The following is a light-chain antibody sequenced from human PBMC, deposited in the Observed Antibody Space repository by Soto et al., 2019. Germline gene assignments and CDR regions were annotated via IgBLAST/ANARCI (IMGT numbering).Light chain of an antibody. CDR3: QQYNNWPLPT. CDR2: DAS. CDR1: QSVSSG. J-gene: IGKJ5*01. Sequence: EIVMTQSPATLSVSPGERATLSCRASQSVSSGLAWYQQNPGQAPRLLIYDASTRATGIPARFSGSGSGTEFTLTISSLQSDDIAVYYCQQYNNWPLPTFGQGTRLEIK. V-gene: IGKV3-15*01.